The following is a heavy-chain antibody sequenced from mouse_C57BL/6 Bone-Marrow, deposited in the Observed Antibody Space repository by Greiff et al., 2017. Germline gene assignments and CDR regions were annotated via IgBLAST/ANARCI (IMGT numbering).Heavy chain of an antibody. J-gene: IGHJ3*01. Sequence: EVKLMESGGGLVKPGGSLKLSCAASGFTFSSYTMSWVRQTPEKRLEWVATISGGGGNTYYPDSVKGRFTISRDNAKNTLYLQMSSLRSEDTALYYCARHYDYGSSYGFAYWGQGTLVTVSA. D-gene: IGHD1-1*01. CDR2: ISGGGGNT. CDR3: ARHYDYGSSYGFAY. CDR1: GFTFSSYT. V-gene: IGHV5-9*01.